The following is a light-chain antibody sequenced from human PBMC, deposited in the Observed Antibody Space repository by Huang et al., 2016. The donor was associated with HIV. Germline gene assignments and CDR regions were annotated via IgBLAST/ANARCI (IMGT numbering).Light chain of an antibody. CDR2: DAS. CDR1: QSVSSY. Sequence: EIVLTQSPATLSMSPVERATLTCRTSQSVSSYIAWYQQKPGHAPRLLIYDASTRVPASPARFSGSGSGTDFTLTISSLEPKAFAVYDCQQRSNGPPTYTFGEGTKLEI. J-gene: IGKJ2*01. CDR3: QQRSNGPPTYT. V-gene: IGKV3-11*01.